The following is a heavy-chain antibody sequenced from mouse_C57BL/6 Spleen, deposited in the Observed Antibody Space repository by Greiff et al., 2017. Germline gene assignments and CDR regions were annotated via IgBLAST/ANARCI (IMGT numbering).Heavy chain of an antibody. J-gene: IGHJ1*03. D-gene: IGHD1-1*01. CDR2: IYPGDGDT. CDR1: GYAFSSSW. Sequence: VQLQQSGPELVKPGASVKISCKAPGYAFSSSWMNWVKQRPGKGLEWIGRIYPGDGDTNYNGKFKGKATLTADKSSSTAYMQLSSLTSEDSAVYFCARYGTTVVATRYFDVWGTGTTVTVSS. V-gene: IGHV1-82*01. CDR3: ARYGTTVVATRYFDV.